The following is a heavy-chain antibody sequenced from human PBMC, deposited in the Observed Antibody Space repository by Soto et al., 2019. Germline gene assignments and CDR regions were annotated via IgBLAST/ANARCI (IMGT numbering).Heavy chain of an antibody. V-gene: IGHV1-18*01. J-gene: IGHJ6*02. CDR2: ISGYNGDT. CDR3: AKNGQPPYYYYGMDV. Sequence: GPGAKKPGASVKVSCKASGYTFSRYGISWVRQAPGQGLEWMGRISGYNGDTKYAQKDQGRVTMTIDTSTYTAYMELRSLTSDETAIYYCAKNGQPPYYYYGMDVWGQGTTVTISS. D-gene: IGHD2-8*01. CDR1: GYTFSRYG.